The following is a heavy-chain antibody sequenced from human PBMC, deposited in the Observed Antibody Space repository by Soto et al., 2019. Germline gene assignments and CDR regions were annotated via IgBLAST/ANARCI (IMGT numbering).Heavy chain of an antibody. Sequence: EVQLLESGGGLVQPGGSLRLSCAASGFTFSSYAMSWVRQAPGKGLEWVSAISGSGGSTYYADSVKGRFTISRDNSKNTLYLQMNSLRAEDTSVYYCASGTHYGDSTADYWGQGTLVTVSS. J-gene: IGHJ4*02. CDR3: ASGTHYGDSTADY. D-gene: IGHD4-17*01. CDR1: GFTFSSYA. CDR2: ISGSGGST. V-gene: IGHV3-23*01.